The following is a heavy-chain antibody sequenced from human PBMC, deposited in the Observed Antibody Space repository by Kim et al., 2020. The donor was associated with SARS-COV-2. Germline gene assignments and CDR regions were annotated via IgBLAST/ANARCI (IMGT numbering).Heavy chain of an antibody. J-gene: IGHJ4*02. V-gene: IGHV3-53*04. CDR3: AREVYSSSYYFDY. D-gene: IGHD6-6*01. Sequence: YADSVKGRFTISRHNSKNTLYLQMNSLRAEDTAVYYCAREVYSSSYYFDYWGQGTLVTVSS.